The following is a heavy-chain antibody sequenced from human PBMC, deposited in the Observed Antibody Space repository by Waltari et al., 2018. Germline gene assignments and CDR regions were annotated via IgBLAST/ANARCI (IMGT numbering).Heavy chain of an antibody. D-gene: IGHD5-18*01. V-gene: IGHV3-30-3*01. CDR3: ARDSWASHTGVVTYYYHMDV. CDR2: MSYDGNNR. J-gene: IGHJ6*03. Sequence: QVQLVESVGGVVQPGGSLRLSCAASGFTFSNYAMHWVRQAPGKGLEWVAVMSYDGNNRYYADSMKGRFTISRDNSKNTLYLQINSLRPEDTAVYHCARDSWASHTGVVTYYYHMDVWGKGTTVTVSS. CDR1: GFTFSNYA.